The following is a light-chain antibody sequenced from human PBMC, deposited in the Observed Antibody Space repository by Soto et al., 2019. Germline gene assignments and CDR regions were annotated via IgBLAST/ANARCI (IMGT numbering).Light chain of an antibody. Sequence: EIVITPSASTLSLSPWERATLSCRASQSVGSSVAWYQQKPGQAPRLLIYGASTRATGIPARFSGSGSGTEFTLTISSLQSEDFAVYYCQQYNNWPRTFGQGTKVDIK. CDR2: GAS. V-gene: IGKV3-15*01. J-gene: IGKJ1*01. CDR3: QQYNNWPRT. CDR1: QSVGSS.